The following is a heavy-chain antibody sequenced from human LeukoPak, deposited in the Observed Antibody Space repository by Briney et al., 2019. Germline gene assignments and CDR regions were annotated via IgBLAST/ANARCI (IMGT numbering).Heavy chain of an antibody. Sequence: GASVKVSCKASGYTFTSYYMHWVRQAPGQGLEWMGIINPSGGSTSYAQKFQGRVTMTRDTSTSTVYMELSSLRSEDTAVYYCASISMPLGYFDYWGQGTLVTVSS. CDR1: GYTFTSYY. J-gene: IGHJ4*02. CDR2: INPSGGST. V-gene: IGHV1-46*01. CDR3: ASISMPLGYFDY. D-gene: IGHD3-3*02.